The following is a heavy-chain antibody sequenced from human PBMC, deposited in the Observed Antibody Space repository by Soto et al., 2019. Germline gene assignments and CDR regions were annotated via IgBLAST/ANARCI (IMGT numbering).Heavy chain of an antibody. CDR2: ISAYNGNT. CDR3: ARDSYSSSWYYDLRFDY. Sequence: ASVKVSCKASGYTFTSYGISWVRQAPGQGLEWMGWISAYNGNTNYAQKLQGRVTMTTDTSTSTAYMELRNLRSDDTAVYYCARDSYSSSWYYDLRFDYWGQGTLVTVSS. V-gene: IGHV1-18*01. J-gene: IGHJ4*02. D-gene: IGHD6-13*01. CDR1: GYTFTSYG.